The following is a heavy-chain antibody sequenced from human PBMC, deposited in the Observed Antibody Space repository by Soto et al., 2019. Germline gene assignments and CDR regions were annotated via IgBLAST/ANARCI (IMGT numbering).Heavy chain of an antibody. V-gene: IGHV3-74*01. J-gene: IGHJ6*02. CDR3: ARDKPPYDILTGYYLPYYYYYGMDV. Sequence: PGGSLRLSCAAPCFTFRSYWMHWVRQAPGKGLVWVSRINSDRSSPCDADTVKGRFTISRDNAKNTLYLQMNSLRAEDTAVYYCARDKPPYDILTGYYLPYYYYYGMDVWGQGT. CDR1: CFTFRSYW. CDR2: INSDRSSP. D-gene: IGHD3-9*01.